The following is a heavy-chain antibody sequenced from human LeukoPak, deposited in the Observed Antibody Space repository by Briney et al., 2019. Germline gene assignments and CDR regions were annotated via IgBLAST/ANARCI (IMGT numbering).Heavy chain of an antibody. Sequence: PSETLSLTCAVYGGSFSGYYWSWNRQPPGKGLEWIGEINHSGSTNYNPSLKSRVTISVDTSKNQFSLKLSSVTAADTAVYYCARVFHYYGMDVWGQGTTVTVSS. CDR3: ARVFHYYGMDV. CDR2: INHSGST. V-gene: IGHV4-34*01. J-gene: IGHJ6*02. CDR1: GGSFSGYY. D-gene: IGHD3-9*01.